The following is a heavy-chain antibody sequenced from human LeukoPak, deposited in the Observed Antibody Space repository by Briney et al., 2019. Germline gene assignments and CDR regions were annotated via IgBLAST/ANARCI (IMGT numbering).Heavy chain of an antibody. Sequence: SETLSLTCTVSGGSISSYYWSWIRQPPGKGLEWIGYIYYSGNTNYIPSLKSRVTISVDTSKNQFSLKLSSVTAADTAVYYCARVFRGGGGGWPDYWGQGTLVTVSS. CDR3: ARVFRGGGGGWPDY. J-gene: IGHJ4*02. CDR1: GGSISSYY. D-gene: IGHD6-19*01. V-gene: IGHV4-59*01. CDR2: IYYSGNT.